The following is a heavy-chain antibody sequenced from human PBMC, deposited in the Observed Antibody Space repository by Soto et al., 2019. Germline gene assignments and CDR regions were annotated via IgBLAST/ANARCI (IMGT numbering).Heavy chain of an antibody. CDR1: GFTFSTYV. J-gene: IGHJ5*02. Sequence: GGSLRLSCAASGFTFSTYVMTWVRRAPGKGLEWVSAISGSGVTTYYAEDVKGRFTISRDNPKNNLYLQMKSLRAEDTAVYYCAKGYTKFDPWGQGTLVTVSS. V-gene: IGHV3-23*01. CDR3: AKGYTKFDP. D-gene: IGHD5-18*01. CDR2: ISGSGVTT.